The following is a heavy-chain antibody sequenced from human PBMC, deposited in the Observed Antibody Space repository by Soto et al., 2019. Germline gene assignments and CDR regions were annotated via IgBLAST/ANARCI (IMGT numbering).Heavy chain of an antibody. CDR2: ISAYNGNT. J-gene: IGHJ6*02. V-gene: IGHV1-18*01. CDR3: ARVNCSQPYYYYYGMDV. D-gene: IGHD1-1*01. CDR1: GYTFTSYG. Sequence: QVQLVQSGAEVKKPGASVKVSCKASGYTFTSYGISWVRQAPGQGLEWMGWISAYNGNTNYAQKLQGRVTMTTDTSTSTAYMGLRSLRSDDTAVYYCARVNCSQPYYYYYGMDVWGQGTTVTVSS.